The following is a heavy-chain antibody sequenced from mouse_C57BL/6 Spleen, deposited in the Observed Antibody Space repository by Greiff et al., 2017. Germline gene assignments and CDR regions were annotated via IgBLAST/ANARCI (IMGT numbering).Heavy chain of an antibody. Sequence: VQLQQPGAELVKPGASVKLSCKASGYTFTSYWMQWVKQRPGQGLEWIGEIDPSDSYTNYNQKFKGKATLTVDTSSSTAYMQLSSLTSEDSAVYYCARYDGYYEFAYWGQGTLVTVSA. CDR1: GYTFTSYW. CDR2: IDPSDSYT. V-gene: IGHV1-50*01. CDR3: ARYDGYYEFAY. J-gene: IGHJ3*01. D-gene: IGHD2-3*01.